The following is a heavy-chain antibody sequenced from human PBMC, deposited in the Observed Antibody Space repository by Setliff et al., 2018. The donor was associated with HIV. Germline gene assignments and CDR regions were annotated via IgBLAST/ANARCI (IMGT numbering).Heavy chain of an antibody. CDR3: ARQPSWGSIDY. CDR2: IYYSGST. CDR1: GDSISDYY. J-gene: IGHJ4*02. V-gene: IGHV4-59*01. Sequence: KTSETLSLTCNVSGDSISDYYWTWIRQPPGKGLEWIGYIYYSGSTNYNPSLKSRVTISVDTSKNQFSLKLSSLTAADTAVYYCARQPSWGSIDYWGQGALVTVSS. D-gene: IGHD7-27*01.